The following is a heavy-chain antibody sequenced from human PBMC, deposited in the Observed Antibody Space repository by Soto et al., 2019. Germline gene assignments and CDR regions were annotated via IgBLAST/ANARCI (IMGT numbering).Heavy chain of an antibody. CDR1: GGTFSSYA. Sequence: SVKVSCKASGGTFSSYAISWVRQAPGQGLEWMGGITPIFGTANYAQKFQGRVTITADKSTSTAYMELSSLRSEDTAVYYCAAARDILTRLASAHVANYGMDVWGQGTTVTVS. V-gene: IGHV1-69*06. D-gene: IGHD3-9*01. CDR3: AAARDILTRLASAHVANYGMDV. J-gene: IGHJ6*02. CDR2: ITPIFGTA.